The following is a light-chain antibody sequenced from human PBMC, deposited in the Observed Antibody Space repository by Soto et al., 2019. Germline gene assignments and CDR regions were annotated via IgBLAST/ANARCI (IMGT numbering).Light chain of an antibody. V-gene: IGLV2-14*01. CDR1: SSDVGAYNY. Sequence: QSALTQPASVSGSLGQSITISCTGTSSDVGAYNYVSWYQQHPGKAPKLMIYDVSNRPSGVSNRFSGSKSGNTASLTISGLQAEDEADYYCSSYTTTSTLYVFGTGTKLTVL. J-gene: IGLJ1*01. CDR2: DVS. CDR3: SSYTTTSTLYV.